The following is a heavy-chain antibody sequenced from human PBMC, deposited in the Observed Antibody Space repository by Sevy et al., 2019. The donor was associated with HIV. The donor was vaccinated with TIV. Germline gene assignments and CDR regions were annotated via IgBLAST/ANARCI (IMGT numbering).Heavy chain of an antibody. CDR3: ANAYSGSYSHSYLYALDV. V-gene: IGHV3-30*18. CDR1: GFTFTHAW. D-gene: IGHD1-26*01. J-gene: IGHJ6*02. CDR2: ISHDGINE. Sequence: GGSLRLSCAASGFTFTHAWMNWVRQAPGKGLDWVALISHDGINEYYADSVKGRFTISRDNSKNTVYLEMNSLRNEDTAIYFCANAYSGSYSHSYLYALDVWGQGTTVTVSS.